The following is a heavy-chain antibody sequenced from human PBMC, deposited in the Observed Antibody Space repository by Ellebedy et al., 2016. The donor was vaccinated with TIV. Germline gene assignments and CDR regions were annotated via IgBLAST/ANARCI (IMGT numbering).Heavy chain of an antibody. CDR2: ITRSSTTI. J-gene: IGHJ4*02. CDR3: ARAGEYSYGYSFDY. V-gene: IGHV3-48*02. D-gene: IGHD5-18*01. CDR1: GFTFSSYS. Sequence: GESLKISCAASGFTFSSYSMNWVRQAPGKGLEWVSYITRSSTTIYYADFVKGRFTVPRDNAKNSLYLQMNSLRDEDTAVYYCARAGEYSYGYSFDYWGQGTLVTVSS.